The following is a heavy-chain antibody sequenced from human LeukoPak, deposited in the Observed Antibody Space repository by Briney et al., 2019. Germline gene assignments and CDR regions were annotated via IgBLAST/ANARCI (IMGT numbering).Heavy chain of an antibody. D-gene: IGHD5-18*01. Sequence: GGSLRLSCASSGFSFTDAWMSWVRQAPGKGLEWVAVISYDGSNKYYADSVKGRFTISRDNSKNTLYLQMNSLRAEDTAVYYCAKDTGYSYGYYFDYWGQGTLVTVSS. CDR1: GFSFTDAW. CDR2: ISYDGSNK. CDR3: AKDTGYSYGYYFDY. J-gene: IGHJ4*02. V-gene: IGHV3-30*18.